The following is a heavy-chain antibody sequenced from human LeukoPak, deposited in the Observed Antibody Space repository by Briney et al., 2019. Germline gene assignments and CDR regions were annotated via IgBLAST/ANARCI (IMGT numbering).Heavy chain of an antibody. CDR1: GGSISSGRYY. D-gene: IGHD3-22*01. Sequence: SETLSLTCTVSGGSISSGRYYWSWIRQPAGKGLEWIGRIYTSGSTNYNPSLKSRVTISVDTSKNQFSLKLSSVTAADTAVYYCARRHSSGYYDDAFDIWGQGTMVTVSS. V-gene: IGHV4-61*02. CDR2: IYTSGST. J-gene: IGHJ3*02. CDR3: ARRHSSGYYDDAFDI.